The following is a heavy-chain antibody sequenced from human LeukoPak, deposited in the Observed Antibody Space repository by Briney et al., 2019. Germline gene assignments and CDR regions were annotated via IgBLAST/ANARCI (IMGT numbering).Heavy chain of an antibody. D-gene: IGHD6-19*01. CDR2: IYYSGST. V-gene: IGHV4-59*01. J-gene: IGHJ4*02. CDR1: GGSISSYY. Sequence: SETLSLTCTVSGGSISSYYWSWIRQPPGKGLEWIGYIYYSGSTNYNPSLMSRVTISVDTSKNQFSLKLSSVTAADTAVYYYARGGGVAGTPYNPYDYWGQGTLVTVSS. CDR3: ARGGGVAGTPYNPYDY.